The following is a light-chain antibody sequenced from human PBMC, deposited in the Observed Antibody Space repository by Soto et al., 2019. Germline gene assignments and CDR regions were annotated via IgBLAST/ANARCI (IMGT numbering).Light chain of an antibody. CDR3: CSYADSYTYV. CDR2: EVN. Sequence: QSVLTQPHSVSASPGQSVTISCTGTSSDVGGYNYVSWYQHHPGKAPKLMIYEVNKRPSGVPDRFSGSKSGNTASLTISELQAEDEADYYCCSYADSYTYVFGIGTKVPVL. V-gene: IGLV2-11*01. J-gene: IGLJ1*01. CDR1: SSDVGGYNY.